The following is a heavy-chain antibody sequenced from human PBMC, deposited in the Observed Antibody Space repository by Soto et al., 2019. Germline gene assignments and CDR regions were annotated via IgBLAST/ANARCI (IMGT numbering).Heavy chain of an antibody. V-gene: IGHV3-33*01. Sequence: GGSLRLSCAASGFTFSSYGMHWVRQAPGKGLEWVAVIWYDGSNKYYADSVKGRFTISRDNSKNTLYLQMNSLRAEDTAVYYCARVGDSSSWYYFDYWGQGTLVTVSS. D-gene: IGHD6-13*01. J-gene: IGHJ4*02. CDR3: ARVGDSSSWYYFDY. CDR1: GFTFSSYG. CDR2: IWYDGSNK.